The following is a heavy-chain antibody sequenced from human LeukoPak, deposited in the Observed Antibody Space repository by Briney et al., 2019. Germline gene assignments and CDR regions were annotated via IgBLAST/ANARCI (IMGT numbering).Heavy chain of an antibody. CDR2: IDHTGTT. Sequence: SETLSLTCSVSDDSITIYYWTWIRQPPGKGLEWIGYIDHTGTTNYNPSLNSRVTISRDTSKNHFSLQLSSVTAADTAVYFCARGRVSSRTWHSTYYYYFYMDVWGKGTTVTVSS. V-gene: IGHV4-59*01. CDR1: DDSITIYY. CDR3: ARGRVSSRTWHSTYYYYFYMDV. J-gene: IGHJ6*03. D-gene: IGHD4-11*01.